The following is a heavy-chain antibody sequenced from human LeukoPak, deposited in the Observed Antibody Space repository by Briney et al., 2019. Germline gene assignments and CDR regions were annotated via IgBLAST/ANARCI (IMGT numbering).Heavy chain of an antibody. D-gene: IGHD4-17*01. V-gene: IGHV4-34*01. J-gene: IGHJ5*02. CDR3: ARHHDYGDFLNWFDP. Sequence: SETLSLTCAVYGGSFSGSYWSGIGKPPGRGLEWIGEINHSGSTNYNPSLKSRVTISVDTSKNQFSLKLSSVTAADTAVYYCARHHDYGDFLNWFDPWGQGTLVTVSS. CDR2: INHSGST. CDR1: GGSFSGSY.